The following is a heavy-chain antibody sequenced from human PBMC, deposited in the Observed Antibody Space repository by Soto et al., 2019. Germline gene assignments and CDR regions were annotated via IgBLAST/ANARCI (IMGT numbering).Heavy chain of an antibody. V-gene: IGHV3-21*01. CDR1: GFTFSSYS. J-gene: IGHJ4*02. CDR3: ARDAARYCSSTSCPYDY. Sequence: GSLRLSCAASGFTFSSYSMNWVRQAPGKGLEWVSSISSSSSYIYYADSVKGRFTISRDNAKNSLYLQMNSLRAEDTAVYYCARDAARYCSSTSCPYDYWGQGTPVTVSS. D-gene: IGHD2-2*01. CDR2: ISSSSSYI.